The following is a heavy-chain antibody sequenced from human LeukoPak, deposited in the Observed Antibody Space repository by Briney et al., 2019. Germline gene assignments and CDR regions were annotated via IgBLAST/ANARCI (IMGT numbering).Heavy chain of an antibody. V-gene: IGHV1-69*05. D-gene: IGHD1-7*01. J-gene: IGHJ4*02. CDR3: ARVNYNWNYKGFDY. CDR1: GYTFTGYY. Sequence: ASVKVSCKASGYTFTGYYMHWVRQAPGQGLEWMGGIIPIFGTANYAQKFQGRVTITTDESTSTAYMELSSLRSEDTAVYYCARVNYNWNYKGFDYWGQGTLVTVSS. CDR2: IIPIFGTA.